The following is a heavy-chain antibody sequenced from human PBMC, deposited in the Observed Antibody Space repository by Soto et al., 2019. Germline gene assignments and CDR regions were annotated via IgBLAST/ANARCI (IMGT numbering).Heavy chain of an antibody. J-gene: IGHJ5*02. CDR3: ARALFYGSGSYSNNWFDP. D-gene: IGHD3-10*01. V-gene: IGHV4-31*03. Sequence: QVQLQESGPGLVKPSQTLSLTCTVSGGSISSGGYYWSWIRQHPGKGLEWIGYIYYSGSTYYNPSLKSRVTISVDPSKNQFSLKLSAVTAADTAVYYCARALFYGSGSYSNNWFDPWGKGTLVTVSS. CDR2: IYYSGST. CDR1: GGSISSGGYY.